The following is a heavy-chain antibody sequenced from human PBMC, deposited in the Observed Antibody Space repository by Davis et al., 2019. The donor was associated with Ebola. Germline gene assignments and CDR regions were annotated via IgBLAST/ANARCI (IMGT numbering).Heavy chain of an antibody. V-gene: IGHV1-69*06. Sequence: KVSCQASGGTFSSYAISWVRQSPGQGLEWMGRIIPIFGTANYAQKFQGRVTITADKSTSTAYMELSSLRSEDTAVYYCARVRVYSSSSYWFDPWGQGTLVTVSS. J-gene: IGHJ5*02. CDR2: IIPIFGTA. CDR1: GGTFSSYA. CDR3: ARVRVYSSSSYWFDP. D-gene: IGHD6-6*01.